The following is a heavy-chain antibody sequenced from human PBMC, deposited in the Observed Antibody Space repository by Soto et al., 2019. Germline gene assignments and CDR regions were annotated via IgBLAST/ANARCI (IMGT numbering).Heavy chain of an antibody. V-gene: IGHV1-58*01. D-gene: IGHD6-25*01. Sequence: QMQLVQSGPEVKKPGTSVKVSCRASGFTFTSSAVQWVRQARGQRLEWIGWIVVGSGNTNYAQKFQERVTITRDMSTSTAYMELSSLRSEDTAVYYCAADRSGALSGYWGQGTLVTVSS. J-gene: IGHJ4*02. CDR3: AADRSGALSGY. CDR1: GFTFTSSA. CDR2: IVVGSGNT.